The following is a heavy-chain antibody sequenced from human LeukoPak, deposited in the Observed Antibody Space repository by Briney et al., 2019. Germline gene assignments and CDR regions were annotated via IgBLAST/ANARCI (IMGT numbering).Heavy chain of an antibody. V-gene: IGHV4-38-2*02. CDR1: GYSISSGYQ. CDR2: IYQRGST. J-gene: IGHJ6*03. Sequence: SETLSLTCTVSGYSISSGYQWGWLRQPPGKGLEWIGNIYQRGSTYYNPSLRSRVTMSVDTSKNQFSLKLSSVTAADTAVYYCAREKCSGGSCYSGYYYYYMDVWGKGTTVTVSS. CDR3: AREKCSGGSCYSGYYYYYMDV. D-gene: IGHD2-15*01.